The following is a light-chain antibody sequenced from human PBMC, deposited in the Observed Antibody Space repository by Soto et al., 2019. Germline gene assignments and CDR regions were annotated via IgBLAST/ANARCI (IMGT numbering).Light chain of an antibody. CDR3: CSYAGSSTLVV. CDR1: SSDVGGYNY. J-gene: IGLJ2*01. Sequence: QSALTQPRSVSGSPGQSVTISCTGTSSDVGGYNYVSWYQQHPGKAPKLMISDVSKPPSGVPDRFSGSKSCNSASLTISGLQAEDDAGCECCSYAGSSTLVVFGGGTMLTVL. V-gene: IGLV2-11*01. CDR2: DVS.